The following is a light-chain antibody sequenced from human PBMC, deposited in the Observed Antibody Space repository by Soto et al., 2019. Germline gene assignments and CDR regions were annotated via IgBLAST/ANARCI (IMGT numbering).Light chain of an antibody. J-gene: IGKJ5*01. V-gene: IGKV1-5*01. CDR1: QSISSW. Sequence: DIQMTQSPSTLSASVGDRFTIXXRASQSISSWLAWYQHKPGKAPEXLIYDASNLDSGVPSRFSGNGSGTEFTLTISSLQPDDFATYYCQQYNTYSTFGQGTRLEIK. CDR3: QQYNTYST. CDR2: DAS.